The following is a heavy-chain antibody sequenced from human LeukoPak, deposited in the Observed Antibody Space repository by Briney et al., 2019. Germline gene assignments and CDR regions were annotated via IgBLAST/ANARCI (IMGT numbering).Heavy chain of an antibody. J-gene: IGHJ4*02. Sequence: PSETLSLTCTVSGGSISSITYYWGWIRQPPGKGLEWIGTIYYSGSTYYNPSLTSRVSMSVDTSKSQFSLRLSSVTAADTAMYYCARVSYTSSWYDIDYWGQGALVTASS. CDR2: IYYSGST. CDR3: ARVSYTSSWYDIDY. D-gene: IGHD6-13*01. V-gene: IGHV4-39*07. CDR1: GGSISSITYY.